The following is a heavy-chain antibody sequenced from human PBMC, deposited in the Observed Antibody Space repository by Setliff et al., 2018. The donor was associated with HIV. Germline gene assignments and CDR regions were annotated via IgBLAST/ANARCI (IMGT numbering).Heavy chain of an antibody. D-gene: IGHD3-16*01. CDR2: IYTSGST. CDR3: ARHGAWDAFDI. Sequence: SETLSLTCPVSGGSISSYYWSWIRQPPGKGLEWIGYIYTSGSTNYNPSLKSRVTISVDTSKNQFSLKLSSVTAADTAVYYCARHGAWDAFDIWGQGTMVTVSS. J-gene: IGHJ3*02. CDR1: GGSISSYY. V-gene: IGHV4-4*09.